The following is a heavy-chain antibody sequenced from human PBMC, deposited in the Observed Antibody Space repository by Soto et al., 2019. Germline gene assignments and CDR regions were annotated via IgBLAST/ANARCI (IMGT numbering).Heavy chain of an antibody. Sequence: LRLSCAISGFSVSSNYLSWVRQAPGKGLEWVSVHYSGGSTYYADSVQGRFTISRDKSNNTLYLQMRRVRAEDTAVYFCARHRHPRGTVGATSPLDPWGQGTQVTVSA. J-gene: IGHJ5*02. CDR2: HYSGGST. D-gene: IGHD1-26*01. CDR1: GFSVSSNY. CDR3: ARHRHPRGTVGATSPLDP. V-gene: IGHV3-53*01.